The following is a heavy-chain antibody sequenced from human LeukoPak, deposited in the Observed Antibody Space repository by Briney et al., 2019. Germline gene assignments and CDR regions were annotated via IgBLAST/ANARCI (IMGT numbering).Heavy chain of an antibody. V-gene: IGHV4-34*01. CDR3: ARGDIVGATLNY. CDR1: GGSFSGYY. CDR2: INHSGST. J-gene: IGHJ4*02. D-gene: IGHD1-26*01. Sequence: SETLSLTRAVYGGSFSGYYWNWIRQPPGKGLEWIGEINHSGSTNYNPSLKSRVTISVDTSKNQFSLKLSSVTAADTAVYYCARGDIVGATLNYWGQGTLVTVSS.